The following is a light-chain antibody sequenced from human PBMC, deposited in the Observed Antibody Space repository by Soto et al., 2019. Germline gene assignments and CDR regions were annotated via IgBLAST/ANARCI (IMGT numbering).Light chain of an antibody. J-gene: IGKJ1*01. V-gene: IGKV3-15*01. CDR2: GAS. CDR1: QSISDT. CDR3: QQYYSYRT. Sequence: IVMTQSPATLSVSPGGRATLSCRASQSISDTLAWYQQKPGQAPRLLIHGASTRATGFPARFSGSGSGTDFTLTISSLQSEDFAVYYCQQYYSYRTFGQGTKVDIK.